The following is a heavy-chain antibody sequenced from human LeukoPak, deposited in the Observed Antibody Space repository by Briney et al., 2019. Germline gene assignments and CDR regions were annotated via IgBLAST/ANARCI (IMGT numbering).Heavy chain of an antibody. CDR3: ATTMVMATIPAFDI. Sequence: SETLSLTCTVSGGSVTTGSYYWSWIRQPAGKELEWIGRISTSGDTNYNPPLKSRVTISVDTSKNQFSLKLSSVTAADTAVYYCATTMVMATIPAFDIWGQGTMVTVSS. V-gene: IGHV4-61*10. CDR2: ISTSGDT. J-gene: IGHJ3*02. D-gene: IGHD5-24*01. CDR1: GGSVTTGSYY.